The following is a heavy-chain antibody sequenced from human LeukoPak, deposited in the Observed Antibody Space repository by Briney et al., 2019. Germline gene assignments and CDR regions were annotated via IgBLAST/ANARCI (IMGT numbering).Heavy chain of an antibody. D-gene: IGHD3-3*01. J-gene: IGHJ6*02. CDR3: ARSPGVWSGYYSHYYGMDV. CDR2: IYYSGST. CDR1: GGSVSSGSYY. V-gene: IGHV4-61*01. Sequence: PSETLSLTCTVSGGSVSSGSYYWSWIRQPPGKGLEWIGYIYYSGSTNYNPSLKSRVTISVDTSKNQFSLKLSSVTAADTAVYYCARSPGVWSGYYSHYYGMDVWGQGTTVTVSS.